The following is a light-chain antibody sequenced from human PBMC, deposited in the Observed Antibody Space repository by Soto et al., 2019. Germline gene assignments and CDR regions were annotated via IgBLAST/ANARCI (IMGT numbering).Light chain of an antibody. CDR1: SSKIGNNY. V-gene: IGLV1-51*02. Sequence: QSVLTQPPSVSAAPGQKVTISCSGSSSKIGNNYVSWYQQLPGTAPKLLIYENNKRPSGIPDRFSGSKSGTSATLCITGLQTGDEADYYCGTWDSSLSAVVFGGGTKVTVL. CDR3: GTWDSSLSAVV. CDR2: ENN. J-gene: IGLJ2*01.